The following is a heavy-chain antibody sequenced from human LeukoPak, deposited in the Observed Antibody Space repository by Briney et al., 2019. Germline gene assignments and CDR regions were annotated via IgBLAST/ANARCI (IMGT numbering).Heavy chain of an antibody. CDR2: IRYDNNNK. J-gene: IGHJ3*01. CDR3: AKARGDGDNDACDL. Sequence: GGSLRLSCTPSGVTFGNNGMHWVRQAPCKGLEWMALIRYDNNNKYYADSVKGRFTISGDNSKLYLQMNSLRDEDSAVYYCAKARGDGDNDACDLWGQGTMVTVSS. D-gene: IGHD5-24*01. V-gene: IGHV3-30*02. CDR1: GVTFGNNG.